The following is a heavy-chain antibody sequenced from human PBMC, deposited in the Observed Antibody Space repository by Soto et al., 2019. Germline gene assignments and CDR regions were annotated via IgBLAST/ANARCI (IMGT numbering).Heavy chain of an antibody. CDR3: ARALSRNYGSGSYYRY. D-gene: IGHD3-10*01. CDR1: GGSFSGYY. Sequence: SETLSLTCAVYGGSFSGYYWSWIRQPPGKGLEWIGEINHSGSTNYNPSLKSRVTISVDTSKNQFSLKLSSVTAADTAVYYCARALSRNYGSGSYYRYWGQGTLVTVSS. V-gene: IGHV4-34*01. J-gene: IGHJ4*02. CDR2: INHSGST.